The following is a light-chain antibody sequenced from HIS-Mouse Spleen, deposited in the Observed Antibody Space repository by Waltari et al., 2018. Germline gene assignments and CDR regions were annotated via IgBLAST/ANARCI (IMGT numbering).Light chain of an antibody. CDR1: AMPKKY. V-gene: IGLV3-10*01. CDR2: EDS. Sequence: SYELTQPPSVSVSPGQTARITCAGDAMPKKYAYWYPQKSGQAPVLVIYEDSNRPSGIPEGFSGSSSGTMATLTISGAQVEDEADYYCYSTDSSGNHRVFGGGTKLTVL. J-gene: IGLJ2*01. CDR3: YSTDSSGNHRV.